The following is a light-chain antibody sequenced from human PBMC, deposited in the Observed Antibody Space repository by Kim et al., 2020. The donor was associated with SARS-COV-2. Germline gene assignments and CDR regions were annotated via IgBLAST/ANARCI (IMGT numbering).Light chain of an antibody. J-gene: IGKJ4*01. Sequence: ASVGDRVTITCRASKSVSTDLNWYQQKPGKAPSLLIYAASGLQSGVPSRFSGSGSGTDFTLTISSLQPEDFATYDCQQSYMTPLTFGGGTKVDIK. CDR3: QQSYMTPLT. V-gene: IGKV1-39*01. CDR2: AAS. CDR1: KSVSTD.